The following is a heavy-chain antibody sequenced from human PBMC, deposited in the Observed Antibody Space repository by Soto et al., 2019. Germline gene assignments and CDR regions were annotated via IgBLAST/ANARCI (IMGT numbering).Heavy chain of an antibody. J-gene: IGHJ6*02. CDR2: IYWDDDK. CDR1: GFSLSTSGVG. Sequence: QITLKESGPTLVKPTQTLTLTCTFSGFSLSTSGVGVGWIRQPPGKALEWLALIYWDDDKRYSPSLKSRLTIPKDTSKNQVVLTMTNMDPVDTATYYCAHSSYCSSTSCYGRYYYYGMDVWGQGTTVTVSS. D-gene: IGHD2-2*01. CDR3: AHSSYCSSTSCYGRYYYYGMDV. V-gene: IGHV2-5*02.